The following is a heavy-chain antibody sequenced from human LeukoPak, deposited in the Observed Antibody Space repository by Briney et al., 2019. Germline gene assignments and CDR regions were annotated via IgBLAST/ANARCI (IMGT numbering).Heavy chain of an antibody. Sequence: GGSLRLSCAASGFTFSSYWMTWVRQAPGKGLEWVAVIWYDGSNKYYADSVKGRFTISRDNSKNTLYLQMNSLRAEDTAVYYCARGGSAYYYDSSGYFQSAFDIWGQGTMVTVSS. V-gene: IGHV3-33*08. CDR3: ARGGSAYYYDSSGYFQSAFDI. CDR2: IWYDGSNK. CDR1: GFTFSSYW. D-gene: IGHD3-22*01. J-gene: IGHJ3*02.